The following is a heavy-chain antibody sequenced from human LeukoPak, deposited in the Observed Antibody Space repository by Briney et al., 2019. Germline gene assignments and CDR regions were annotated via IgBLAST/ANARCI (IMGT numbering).Heavy chain of an antibody. CDR3: ARDKVNYYGSGSLDY. D-gene: IGHD3-10*01. V-gene: IGHV3-23*01. Sequence: GGSLRLSRAASGFTFSSYAMSWVRQAPGKGLEWVSAISGSGGSTYYADSVKGRFTISRDNSKNTLYLQMNSLRAEDTAVYYCARDKVNYYGSGSLDYWGQGTLVTVSS. CDR1: GFTFSSYA. CDR2: ISGSGGST. J-gene: IGHJ4*02.